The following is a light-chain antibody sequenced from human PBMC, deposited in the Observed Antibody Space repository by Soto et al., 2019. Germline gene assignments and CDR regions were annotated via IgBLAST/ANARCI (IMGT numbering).Light chain of an antibody. CDR1: QSISSW. V-gene: IGKV1-5*01. Sequence: DIQMTQSHSTLSASVGDRVTITCRASQSISSWLAWYQQKPGKAPKLLIYDASSLESGVPSRFSGSGSGTEFTLTISSLQPDDFATYYCQQYKSYSRTFVQVTKVDIK. J-gene: IGKJ1*01. CDR2: DAS. CDR3: QQYKSYSRT.